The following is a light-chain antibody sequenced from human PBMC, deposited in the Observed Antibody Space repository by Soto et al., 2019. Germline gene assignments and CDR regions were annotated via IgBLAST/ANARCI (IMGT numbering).Light chain of an antibody. V-gene: IGKV1-5*03. J-gene: IGKJ4*01. CDR3: QQYSNFPLT. Sequence: DIQMTQSPSTLSAFVGDRVTITCRASQSISSWLAWYQQKPGKGTRLLIYKASTLESGVPSRFSGSGSGTEFTLTISGLQPDDFATYYCQQYSNFPLTFGGGTKVDIK. CDR1: QSISSW. CDR2: KAS.